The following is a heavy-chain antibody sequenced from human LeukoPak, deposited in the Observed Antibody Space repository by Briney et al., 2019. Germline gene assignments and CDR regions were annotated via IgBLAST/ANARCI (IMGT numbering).Heavy chain of an antibody. V-gene: IGHV5-51*01. D-gene: IGHD3-3*01. J-gene: IGHJ3*02. CDR2: IYPGDSDT. CDR3: ARHRGLRFLEWLPDAFDI. CDR1: GYSFTSYW. Sequence: GESLKISCKGSGYSFTSYWIGWVRQMPGKGLEWMGIIYPGDSDTRYSPSFQGQVTIPADKSISTAYLQWSSLKASDTAMYYCARHRGLRFLEWLPDAFDIWGQGTMVTVSS.